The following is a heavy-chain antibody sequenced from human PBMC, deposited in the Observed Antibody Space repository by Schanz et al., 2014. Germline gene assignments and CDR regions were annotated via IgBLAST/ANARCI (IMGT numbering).Heavy chain of an antibody. V-gene: IGHV3-21*01. D-gene: IGHD5-18*01. CDR3: VRVSFADPRLYRGMDRDIDY. CDR2: ISTSGTYM. J-gene: IGHJ4*02. Sequence: EVQLMESGGGLVKPGGSLRLSCVASGFAFSSFAMTWVRQAPGRGLEWVSSISTSGTYMYIAVSLKGRLTISRDDAKKSMYLQMNNLRAEDTAVYYCVRVSFADPRLYRGMDRDIDYWGQGTLVTVSS. CDR1: GFAFSSFA.